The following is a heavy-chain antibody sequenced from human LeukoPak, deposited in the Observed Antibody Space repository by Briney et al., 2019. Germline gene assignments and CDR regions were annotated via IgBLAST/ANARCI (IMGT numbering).Heavy chain of an antibody. J-gene: IGHJ4*02. D-gene: IGHD5-18*01. Sequence: PSETLSLTCAVYGGSFSGYYWSWIRQPPGKGLEWIGEINHSGSTNYNPSLKSRVTISVDTSKNQFSLKLSSVTAADTAVYYCARYVGYSRGLFDYWGQGTLVTVSS. CDR2: INHSGST. CDR1: GGSFSGYY. V-gene: IGHV4-34*01. CDR3: ARYVGYSRGLFDY.